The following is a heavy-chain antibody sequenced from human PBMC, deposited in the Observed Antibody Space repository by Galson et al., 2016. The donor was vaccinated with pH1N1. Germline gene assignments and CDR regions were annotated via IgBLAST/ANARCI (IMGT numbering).Heavy chain of an antibody. J-gene: IGHJ6*01. Sequence: SYTASGFTFMTYSMHWVRQAPGKGLEWVSSISPSSSYIHYVNSVKGRFTPSTDNANNSLYLQMNSLRAEDTAVYYCARGGDYDLYGMDVWGQGTTVTVSS. D-gene: IGHD3-3*01. CDR1: GFTFMTYS. V-gene: IGHV3-21*01. CDR2: ISPSSSYI. CDR3: ARGGDYDLYGMDV.